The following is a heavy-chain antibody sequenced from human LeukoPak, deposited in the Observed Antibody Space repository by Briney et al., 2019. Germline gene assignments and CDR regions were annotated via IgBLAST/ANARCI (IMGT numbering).Heavy chain of an antibody. Sequence: GGSLRLSCAASGFTFSSYAMSWVRQAPGKGLEWVSAISGSGGSTYYADSVRGRFTISRDNSKNTLYLQMNSLRAEDTAVYYCAKFPPIYCSGGSCPHWFDPWGQGTLVTVSS. CDR3: AKFPPIYCSGGSCPHWFDP. D-gene: IGHD2-15*01. CDR2: ISGSGGST. V-gene: IGHV3-23*01. CDR1: GFTFSSYA. J-gene: IGHJ5*02.